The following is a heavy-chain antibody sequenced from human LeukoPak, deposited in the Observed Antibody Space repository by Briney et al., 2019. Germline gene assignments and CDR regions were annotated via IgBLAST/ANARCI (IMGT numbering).Heavy chain of an antibody. CDR2: IHHTGST. CDR3: ARVDGVVPTAYFDY. V-gene: IGHV4-38-2*02. J-gene: IGHJ4*02. CDR1: GYSLSNPYY. D-gene: IGHD2-2*01. Sequence: SETLSLTCTVSGYSLSNPYYWGWIRQPPGKGLEWIGSIHHTGSTYYNPSLKSRVTISIDTSKNQFSLKLSSVTAADTAVYYCARVDGVVPTAYFDYWGQGTLVTVSS.